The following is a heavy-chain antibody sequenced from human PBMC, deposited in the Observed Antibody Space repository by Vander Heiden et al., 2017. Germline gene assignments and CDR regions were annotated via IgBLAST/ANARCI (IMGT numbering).Heavy chain of an antibody. Sequence: EVQLVESGGGLVKPGGSLSLSCAASGFTFSSYSMNWVRQAPGKGLEWVSSISSSSSYIYYADSVKGRFTISRDNAKNSLYLQMNSLRAEDTAVYYCARDSTIASGGFDPWGQGTLVTVSS. J-gene: IGHJ5*02. CDR3: ARDSTIASGGFDP. CDR2: ISSSSSYI. V-gene: IGHV3-21*01. D-gene: IGHD6-13*01. CDR1: GFTFSSYS.